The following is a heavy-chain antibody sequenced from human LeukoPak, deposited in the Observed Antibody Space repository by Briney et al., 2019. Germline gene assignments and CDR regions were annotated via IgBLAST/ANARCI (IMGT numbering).Heavy chain of an antibody. Sequence: ASVKVFCKASGYTFTGYYMHWVRQAPGQGLEWMGRINPNSGGTNYAQKFQGRVTMTRDTSISTAYMELSRLRSDDTAVYYCARSRYYYDSSGYTEDAFDIWGQGTMVTVSS. CDR3: ARSRYYYDSSGYTEDAFDI. CDR1: GYTFTGYY. D-gene: IGHD3-22*01. V-gene: IGHV1-2*06. J-gene: IGHJ3*02. CDR2: INPNSGGT.